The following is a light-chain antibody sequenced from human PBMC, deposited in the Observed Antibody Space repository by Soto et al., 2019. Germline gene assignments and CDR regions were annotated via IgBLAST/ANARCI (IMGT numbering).Light chain of an antibody. CDR2: DAS. V-gene: IGKV3-11*01. CDR1: QSVSSY. CDR3: QQYNNWPFS. Sequence: EIVLTQSPATLSLSPGERATLSCRASQSVSSYLAWYQQKPGQAPRLLIYDASNRATGIPARFSGSGSGTEFTLTISSLQSEDFAVYNCQQYNNWPFSFGQGTRLEIK. J-gene: IGKJ5*01.